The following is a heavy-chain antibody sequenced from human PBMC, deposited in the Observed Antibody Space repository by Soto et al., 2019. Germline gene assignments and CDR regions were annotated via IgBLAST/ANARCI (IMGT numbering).Heavy chain of an antibody. CDR1: GGSISRYY. V-gene: IGHV4-59*01. CDR3: ARDLWGYCGTDCYPLDV. CDR2: MYNTGST. D-gene: IGHD2-21*02. J-gene: IGHJ6*02. Sequence: SEILSLTCTVSGGSISRYYWRWIRQPPGKGLEWIGYMYNTGSTVYNPPFKSRVTISVDTSKNQFSLKLNSVTAADTAVYYCARDLWGYCGTDCYPLDVWGQGTTVTVSS.